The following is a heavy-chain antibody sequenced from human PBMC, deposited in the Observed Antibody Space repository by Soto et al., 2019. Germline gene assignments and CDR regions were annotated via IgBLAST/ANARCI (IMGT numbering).Heavy chain of an antibody. CDR3: ARNMDYYYGPGSGNGHGF. D-gene: IGHD3-10*01. CDR1: GYTFTAYY. V-gene: IGHV1-2*02. CDR2: INPRFGDT. Sequence: QVQLVQSGAELKEPGDSVRVSCEASGYTFTAYYIHWVRQAPGQGLEWMGWINPRFGDTSYAQDFQGRVSMTRDTSISTVYMELSRLTSDDTAIYDCARNMDYYYGPGSGNGHGFWGQGPTVTVFS. J-gene: IGHJ6*02.